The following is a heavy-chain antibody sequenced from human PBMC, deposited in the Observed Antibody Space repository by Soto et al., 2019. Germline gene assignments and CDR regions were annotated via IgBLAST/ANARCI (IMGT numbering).Heavy chain of an antibody. V-gene: IGHV3-48*01. D-gene: IGHD1-26*01. CDR2: ISDSGSRM. CDR3: APQGVGATGYLY. Sequence: GGSLRLACVVSGVTVGGYSMDWVRQAPGKGLEWVSYISDSGSRMYYADSVKGRFTISRDSAKNSLYLQMNSLRAEDTAVYYCAPQGVGATGYLYWGQGTLVTVSS. CDR1: GVTVGGYS. J-gene: IGHJ4*02.